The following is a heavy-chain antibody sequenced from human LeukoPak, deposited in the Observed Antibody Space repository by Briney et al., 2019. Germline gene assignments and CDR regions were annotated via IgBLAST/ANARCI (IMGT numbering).Heavy chain of an antibody. CDR2: IYYNGIT. J-gene: IGHJ3*02. CDR3: TRDQYSSSWYGAFDI. V-gene: IGHV4-59*01. CDR1: GGFISSYY. Sequence: SETLSLTCSVPGGFISSYYWNWIRQPPGKGLEWIGYIYYNGITNYNPSLKSRVTISIDTSKNKFSLNLSSVTAADTAVYYCTRDQYSSSWYGAFDIWGQGTMVTVSS. D-gene: IGHD6-13*01.